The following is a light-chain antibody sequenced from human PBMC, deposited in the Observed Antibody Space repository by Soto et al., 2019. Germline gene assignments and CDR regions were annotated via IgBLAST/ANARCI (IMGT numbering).Light chain of an antibody. CDR2: GAS. CDR1: QSVSSSY. Sequence: EIVMTQSPATLSVSPGERATLSCRASQSVSSSYLAWYRQKPCQAPRLLISGASSRTTGIPDRLSGSGSGTDFTLTISRLEPEDFAVYYCQQYGSSPTGTFGQGTRLEIK. V-gene: IGKV3-20*01. CDR3: QQYGSSPTGT. J-gene: IGKJ5*01.